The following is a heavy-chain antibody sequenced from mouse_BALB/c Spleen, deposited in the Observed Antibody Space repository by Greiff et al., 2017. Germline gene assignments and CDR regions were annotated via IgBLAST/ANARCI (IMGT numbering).Heavy chain of an antibody. Sequence: EVMLVESGPSLVKPSQTLSLTCSVTGDSITSGYWNWIRKFPGNKLEYMGYISYSGSTYYNPSLKSRISITRDTSKNQYYLQLNSVTTEDTATYYCASGYYGRDYFDYWGQGTTLTVSS. J-gene: IGHJ2*01. CDR2: ISYSGST. V-gene: IGHV3-8*02. CDR3: ASGYYGRDYFDY. CDR1: GDSITSGY. D-gene: IGHD1-1*01.